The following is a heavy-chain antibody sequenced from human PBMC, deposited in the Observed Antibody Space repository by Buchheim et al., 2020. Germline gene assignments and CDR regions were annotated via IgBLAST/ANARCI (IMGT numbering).Heavy chain of an antibody. CDR1: GFDFNNYA. CDR3: ATDPDGSAWDYFGN. D-gene: IGHD3-3*01. J-gene: IGHJ4*02. Sequence: QVQLVESGGSVVQPGGSLRLSCAASGFDFNNYAMHWVRQVPGKGLEWVAVMYYDGKNEFYGDSVRGRFTISRDNSERMLYLQVTNHKDEDTAIYYCATDPDGSAWDYFGNWGQGT. CDR2: MYYDGKNE. V-gene: IGHV3-33*01.